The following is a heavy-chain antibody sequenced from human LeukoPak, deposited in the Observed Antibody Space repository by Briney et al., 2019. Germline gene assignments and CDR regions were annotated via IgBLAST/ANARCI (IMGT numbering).Heavy chain of an antibody. D-gene: IGHD3-22*01. Sequence: SETLSLTRTVSGGSISSYYWSWIRQPPGKGLEWIGYIYYSGSTNYNPSLKSRVTISVDTSKNQFSLKLSSVTAADTAVYYCARVYYYDSSGYYEVFAFDIWGQGTMVAVSS. V-gene: IGHV4-59*01. CDR1: GGSISSYY. CDR2: IYYSGST. CDR3: ARVYYYDSSGYYEVFAFDI. J-gene: IGHJ3*02.